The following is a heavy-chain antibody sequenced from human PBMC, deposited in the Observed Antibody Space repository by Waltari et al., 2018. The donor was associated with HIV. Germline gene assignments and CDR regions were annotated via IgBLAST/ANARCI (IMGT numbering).Heavy chain of an antibody. Sequence: QLQLQESGPGLVTPSETLSLSCTFPAGSLSSSHSYWGGIRQPPGKGLEWIGSIYYSGRTYYNPSLKSRVTISVDTSKNQFFLKLSSVTAADTAVYYCARHHSAVRTPFDPWGQGTLVTVSS. J-gene: IGHJ5*02. V-gene: IGHV4-39*01. CDR3: ARHHSAVRTPFDP. D-gene: IGHD6-13*01. CDR2: IYYSGRT. CDR1: AGSLSSSHSY.